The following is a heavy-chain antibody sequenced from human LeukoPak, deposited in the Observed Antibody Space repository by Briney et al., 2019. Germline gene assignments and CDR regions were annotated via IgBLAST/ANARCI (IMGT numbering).Heavy chain of an antibody. D-gene: IGHD4-11*01. CDR3: ARDRVTTEYYYYYMDV. CDR1: GGSISSGSYY. CDR2: IYTSGST. Sequence: PSETLSLTCTVSGGSISSGSYYWSWIRQPAGKGLEWFGRIYTSGSTNYNPSLKSRVTISVDTSKNQFSLKLSSVTAADTAVYYCARDRVTTEYYYYYMDVWGKGTTVTVSS. J-gene: IGHJ6*03. V-gene: IGHV4-61*02.